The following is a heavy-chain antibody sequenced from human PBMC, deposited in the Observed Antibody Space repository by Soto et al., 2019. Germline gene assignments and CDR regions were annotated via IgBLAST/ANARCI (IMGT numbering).Heavy chain of an antibody. V-gene: IGHV4-39*01. CDR3: ASTGRHYDFWSGSTYGMDV. D-gene: IGHD3-3*01. CDR1: GGSISSSSYY. J-gene: IGHJ6*02. CDR2: IYYSGST. Sequence: ASETLSLTCTVSGGSISSSSYYWGWIRQPPGKGLEWIGSIYYSGSTYYNPSLKSRVTISVDTSKNQFSLKLSSVTAADTAVYYCASTGRHYDFWSGSTYGMDVWGQGTKVT.